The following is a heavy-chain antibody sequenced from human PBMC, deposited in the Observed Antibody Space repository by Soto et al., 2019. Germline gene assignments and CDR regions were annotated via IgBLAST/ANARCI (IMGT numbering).Heavy chain of an antibody. CDR3: ARVSGWYFLAY. D-gene: IGHD6-13*01. J-gene: IGHJ4*02. CDR2: IIPIFGTA. V-gene: IGHV1-69*05. Sequence: HQAHGQGLEWMGGIIPIFGTANYAQKFQGRVTITRDTSASTAYMELSSLRSEDTAVYYCARVSGWYFLAYWGQGTLVTVSS.